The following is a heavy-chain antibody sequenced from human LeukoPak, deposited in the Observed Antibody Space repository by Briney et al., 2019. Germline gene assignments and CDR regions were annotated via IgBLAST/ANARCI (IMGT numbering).Heavy chain of an antibody. CDR1: GGSFSGFH. CDR3: AQRRETTVITSGMDV. Sequence: SETLSLTCAVYGGSFSGFHWTWIRQPPGKGLEWIGEINRSGTTNYNPSLKSRVTISVDTSKSQFSLKLTSVTAADTAVYYCAQRRETTVITSGMDVWGQGTTVSVSS. V-gene: IGHV4-34*01. CDR2: INRSGTT. D-gene: IGHD4-17*01. J-gene: IGHJ6*02.